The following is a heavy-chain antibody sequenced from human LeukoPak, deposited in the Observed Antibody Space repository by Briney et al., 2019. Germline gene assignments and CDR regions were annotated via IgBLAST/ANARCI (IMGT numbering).Heavy chain of an antibody. Sequence: GGSLRLSCAASGFTFSSYGMHWVRQAPGKGLEWVAVISYDGSNRYYADSVKGRFTISRDNSKNTLYLQMNSLRAEDTAVYYCAKQKGRAVAAYDYWGQGTLVTVSS. V-gene: IGHV3-30*18. CDR3: AKQKGRAVAAYDY. CDR2: ISYDGSNR. J-gene: IGHJ4*02. CDR1: GFTFSSYG. D-gene: IGHD6-19*01.